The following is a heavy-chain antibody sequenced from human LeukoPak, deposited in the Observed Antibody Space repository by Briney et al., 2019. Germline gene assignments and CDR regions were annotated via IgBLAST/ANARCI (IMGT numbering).Heavy chain of an antibody. D-gene: IGHD2-21*01. J-gene: IGHJ4*02. CDR2: ISYDGYDK. Sequence: GGSLRLSCAASGFTFNDYALYWVRQAPGKELEWVTLISYDGYDKSYADSVRGRFTISRDNSRNTLYLQMDSLRSEDTAVYYCARDFFPVVESTWYEIGYWGQGTLVTVSS. V-gene: IGHV3-30-3*01. CDR1: GFTFNDYA. CDR3: ARDFFPVVESTWYEIGY.